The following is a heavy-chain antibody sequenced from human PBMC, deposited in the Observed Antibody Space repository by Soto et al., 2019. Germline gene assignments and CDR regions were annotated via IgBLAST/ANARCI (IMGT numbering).Heavy chain of an antibody. CDR1: GFTFSSYG. CDR3: YFDS. V-gene: IGHV3-30*02. CDR2: IWYDGSDQ. J-gene: IGHJ4*02. D-gene: IGHD3-16*01. Sequence: PGGSLRLSCAASGFTFSSYGMHWVRQAPGKGLDWVAFIWYDGSDQYYADSVKGRFTISRDNSKNTLYLQMNSLRAEDTAGITNYFDSWGQGTLVTVSS.